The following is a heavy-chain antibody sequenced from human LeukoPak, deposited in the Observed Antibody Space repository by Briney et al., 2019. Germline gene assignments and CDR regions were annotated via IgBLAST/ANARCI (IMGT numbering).Heavy chain of an antibody. Sequence: SVTLSLICTVSGGSINSYYWNWIRQPAGKGLEWIGHIYTRGSTKYNPSLKSRVTMSIDTSRNQFSLNLYSVTAADTAVYYCATNYTAVSAFDSWGQGTLVTVSS. CDR2: IYTRGST. J-gene: IGHJ4*02. CDR3: ATNYTAVSAFDS. D-gene: IGHD3-3*01. V-gene: IGHV4-4*07. CDR1: GGSINSYY.